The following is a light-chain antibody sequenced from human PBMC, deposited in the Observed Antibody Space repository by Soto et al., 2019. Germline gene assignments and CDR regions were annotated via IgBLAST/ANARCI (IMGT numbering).Light chain of an antibody. CDR2: SNN. J-gene: IGLJ2*01. V-gene: IGLV1-44*01. Sequence: SALTQPPSASGTHGQRVTISCSGSSSNIGSNTVNWYQQLPGTAPKLVIYSNNQRPSGVPDRFSGSKSGTSASLAISGLQSEDEADYYCVAWDDSLNGYVVFGGGTKVTVL. CDR3: VAWDDSLNGYVV. CDR1: SSNIGSNT.